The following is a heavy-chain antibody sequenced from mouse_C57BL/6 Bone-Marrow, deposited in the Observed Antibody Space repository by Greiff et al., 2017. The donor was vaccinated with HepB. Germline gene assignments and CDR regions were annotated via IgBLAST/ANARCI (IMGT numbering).Heavy chain of an antibody. D-gene: IGHD2-1*01. CDR2: ISYDGSN. CDR1: GYSITSGYY. CDR3: ARGIYYGHWDYFDY. J-gene: IGHJ2*01. Sequence: EVQLQESGPGLVKPSQSLSLTCSVTGYSITSGYYWNWIRQFPGNKLEWMGYISYDGSNNYNPSLKNRISITRDTSKNQFFLKLNSVTTEDTATYYCARGIYYGHWDYFDYWGQGTTLTVSS. V-gene: IGHV3-6*01.